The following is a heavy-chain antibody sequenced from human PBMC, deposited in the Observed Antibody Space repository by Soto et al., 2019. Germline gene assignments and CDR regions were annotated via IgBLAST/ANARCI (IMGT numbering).Heavy chain of an antibody. CDR3: ASGGAIQLWLEEDYGAFDI. Sequence: ASVKVSCKASGYTFTGYYMHWVRQAPGQGLEWMGWINPNSGGTNYAQKFQGWVTMTRDTSISTAYMELSRLRSDDTAVYYCASGGAIQLWLEEDYGAFDIWGQGTMVTVSS. V-gene: IGHV1-2*04. J-gene: IGHJ3*02. D-gene: IGHD5-18*01. CDR1: GYTFTGYY. CDR2: INPNSGGT.